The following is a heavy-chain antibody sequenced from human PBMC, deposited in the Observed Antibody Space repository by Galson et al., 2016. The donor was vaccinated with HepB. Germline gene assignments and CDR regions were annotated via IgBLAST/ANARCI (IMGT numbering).Heavy chain of an antibody. CDR1: GFTVRSDY. Sequence: SLRLSCAVSGFTVRSDYMSWVRPAPGKELEWVSVIYSGGDTYYADSVKGRFTISRDNSRNTLYLQMSSLRTEDTAVYFCARDPGLRNGMGGWGKGTTVTVSP. D-gene: IGHD4-17*01. J-gene: IGHJ6*04. CDR2: IYSGGDT. CDR3: ARDPGLRNGMGG. V-gene: IGHV3-66*02.